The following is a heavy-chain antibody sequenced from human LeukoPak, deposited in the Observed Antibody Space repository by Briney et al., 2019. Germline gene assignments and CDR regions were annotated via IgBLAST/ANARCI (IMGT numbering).Heavy chain of an antibody. V-gene: IGHV4-38-2*02. CDR2: IYHSGNT. CDR1: GYSISSGYF. Sequence: SETLSLTCSVSGYSISSGYFWGWIRQPPGKGLEWIGSIYHSGNTYYNPSLKSRVTISVDTSKNQFSLQLSSVTAADTAVYYCARDGGLELPLGWFDPWGKGTLVIVSS. D-gene: IGHD1-7*01. J-gene: IGHJ5*02. CDR3: ARDGGLELPLGWFDP.